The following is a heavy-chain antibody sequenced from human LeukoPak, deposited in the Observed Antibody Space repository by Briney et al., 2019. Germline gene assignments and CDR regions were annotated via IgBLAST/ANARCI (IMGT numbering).Heavy chain of an antibody. V-gene: IGHV1-3*01. CDR1: GYTFTSYA. Sequence: ASVKVSCKASGYTFTSYAMHWVRQAPGQRLEWMGWINGGNGNTKYSQKLQGRVTITRDTSASTAYMELRSLRSEDTAVYYCARASVAAAAHDYWGQGTLVTVSS. CDR2: INGGNGNT. D-gene: IGHD6-13*01. CDR3: ARASVAAAAHDY. J-gene: IGHJ4*02.